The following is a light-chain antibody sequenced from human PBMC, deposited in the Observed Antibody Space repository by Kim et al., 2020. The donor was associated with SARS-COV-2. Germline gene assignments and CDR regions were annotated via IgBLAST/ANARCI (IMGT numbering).Light chain of an antibody. CDR1: QSVSSN. V-gene: IGKV3-15*01. Sequence: VSPGERATLSCRASQSVSSNLAWYRQKPGQAPSLLIYGASTRATGIPARFSGSGSETEFTLTISSLQSEDFAVYYCQQYSNWPRTFGQGTKVDIK. CDR3: QQYSNWPRT. J-gene: IGKJ1*01. CDR2: GAS.